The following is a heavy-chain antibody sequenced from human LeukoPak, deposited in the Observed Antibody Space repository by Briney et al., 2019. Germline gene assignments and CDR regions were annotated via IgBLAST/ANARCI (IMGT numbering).Heavy chain of an antibody. J-gene: IGHJ4*02. CDR1: GYTFIDYY. CDR3: ARLALSGIDY. V-gene: IGHV1-2*02. Sequence: ASVKVPCKASGYTFIDYYMHWVRQAPGQGLEWMGRIDPKSGGTSYAQKFQGRVTMTMDTSITTAYMALNSLRSDDTAIYYCARLALSGIDYWGQGTLVTVSS. D-gene: IGHD1-1*01. CDR2: IDPKSGGT.